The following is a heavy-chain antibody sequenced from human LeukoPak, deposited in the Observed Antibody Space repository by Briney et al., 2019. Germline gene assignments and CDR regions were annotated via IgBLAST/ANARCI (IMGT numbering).Heavy chain of an antibody. CDR1: GGSISRDGHY. CDR2: VSSSGTT. Sequence: SQTLSLTCTVSGGSISRDGHYWSWIRQYPGKGLESIGSVSSSGTTTYNPSLKSRVTISLDTSQNQFSLNLRSLTAADTAVYYCAREMVRDAFDIWGQGTMVTVSS. CDR3: AREMVRDAFDI. D-gene: IGHD2-8*01. V-gene: IGHV4-31*03. J-gene: IGHJ3*02.